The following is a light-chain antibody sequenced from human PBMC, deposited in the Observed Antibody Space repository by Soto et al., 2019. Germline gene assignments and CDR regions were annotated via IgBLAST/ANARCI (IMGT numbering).Light chain of an antibody. CDR1: QSVSND. CDR2: DAS. J-gene: IGKJ2*01. CDR3: HQYHNWPPGT. Sequence: ETVMTQSPATLSVSPGGRATLYCRASQSVSNDLAWYQQKPGQAPRLLIYDASTRATGIPARFSGSGSGTEFTLAISSLQSEDFAVYYCHQYHNWPPGTFGQGTKLQIK. V-gene: IGKV3-15*01.